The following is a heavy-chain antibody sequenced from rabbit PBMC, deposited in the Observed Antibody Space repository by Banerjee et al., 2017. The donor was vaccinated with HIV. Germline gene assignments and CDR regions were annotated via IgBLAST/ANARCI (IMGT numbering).Heavy chain of an antibody. D-gene: IGHD8-1*01. CDR2: IYSGSGST. V-gene: IGHV1S45*01. CDR3: ARAAYVSGSYYHNL. CDR1: GFSFSSYYY. J-gene: IGHJ4*01. Sequence: QEQLVESGGGLVQPEGSLTLTCTASGFSFSSYYYMCWVRQAPGKGLEWIGCIYSGSGSTYYASWAKGRFTISKTSSTTVTLQMTSLTAADTATYFCARAAYVSGSYYHNLWGPGTLVTVS.